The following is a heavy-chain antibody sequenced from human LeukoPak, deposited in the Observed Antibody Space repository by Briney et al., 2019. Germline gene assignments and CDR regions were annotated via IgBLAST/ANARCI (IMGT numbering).Heavy chain of an antibody. J-gene: IGHJ3*02. Sequence: KSGGSLRLSCEASGFTFNTYTMAWVRQAPGKGLEWVSSIASIGDFINYADSLKGRFTISRDNAENSLFLQIDSLRVEDAAVYYCVRWGYHSSGFYPYLNAFDIWGQGSMVTVSS. D-gene: IGHD3-22*01. CDR3: VRWGYHSSGFYPYLNAFDI. V-gene: IGHV3-21*01. CDR2: IASIGDFI. CDR1: GFTFNTYT.